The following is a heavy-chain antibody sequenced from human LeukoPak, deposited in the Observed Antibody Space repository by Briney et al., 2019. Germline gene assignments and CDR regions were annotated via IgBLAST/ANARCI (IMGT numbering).Heavy chain of an antibody. V-gene: IGHV3-23*01. CDR2: ISGSGGST. Sequence: GGSLRLSCAASGFTFTGYAMSWVRQAPGKGLEWVSDISGSGGSTYYADSVKGRFTVSRDNSKNTLYLQVSSLRAEDTAVYYCAKPTWGDGDSSGWSAFDYWGQGTLVTVSS. CDR3: AKPTWGDGDSSGWSAFDY. D-gene: IGHD6-19*01. J-gene: IGHJ4*02. CDR1: GFTFTGYA.